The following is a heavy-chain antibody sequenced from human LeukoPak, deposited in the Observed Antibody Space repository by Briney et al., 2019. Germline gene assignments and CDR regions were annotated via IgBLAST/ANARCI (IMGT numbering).Heavy chain of an antibody. V-gene: IGHV3-9*01. J-gene: IGHJ4*02. CDR2: VSWNSGNI. D-gene: IGHD1-1*01. CDR1: GFTFDDYA. CDR3: AKARRDNGFDY. Sequence: GRSLRPSCAASGFTFDDYAMHWVRQAPGKGLEWVSGVSWNSGNIGYADSVKGRFTISRDNAKKSLYLQMNSLRTEDTALYYCAKARRDNGFDYWGQGTLVTVSS.